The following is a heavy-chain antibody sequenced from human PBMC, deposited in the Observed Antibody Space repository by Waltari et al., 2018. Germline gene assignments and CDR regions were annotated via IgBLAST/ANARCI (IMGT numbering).Heavy chain of an antibody. V-gene: IGHV3-23*01. Sequence: EVQLLESGGGLVQPGGSLRLSCVASGFTFRTYAMSWVRQAPGKGLGGVATLAYTGENTHYADSARGRFTISRDISKRTLYLHMNSLRAEDTAVYYCAKAHYDSSGYFSDFDYWGQGTRVTVSS. D-gene: IGHD3-22*01. CDR1: GFTFRTYA. J-gene: IGHJ4*02. CDR3: AKAHYDSSGYFSDFDY. CDR2: LAYTGENT.